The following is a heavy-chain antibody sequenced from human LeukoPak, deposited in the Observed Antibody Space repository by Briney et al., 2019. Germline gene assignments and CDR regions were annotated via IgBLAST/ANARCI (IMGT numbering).Heavy chain of an antibody. CDR2: INHSGST. V-gene: IGHV4-34*01. D-gene: IGHD6-13*01. CDR3: ARGRGGIAAAGTRKKYNWFDP. J-gene: IGHJ5*02. CDR1: GGSSSGYY. Sequence: SETLSLTCAVYGGSSSGYYWSWIRQPPGKGLEWIGEINHSGSTNYNPSLKSRVTISVDTSKNQFSLKLSSVTAADTAVYYCARGRGGIAAAGTRKKYNWFDPWGQGTLVTVSS.